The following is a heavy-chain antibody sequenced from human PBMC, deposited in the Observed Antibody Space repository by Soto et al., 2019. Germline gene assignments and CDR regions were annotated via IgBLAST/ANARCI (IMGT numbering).Heavy chain of an antibody. V-gene: IGHV4-59*01. CDR1: GGSISSYY. Sequence: QVQLQESGPGLVKPSETLSLTCTVSGGSISSYYWSWIRQPPGKGLEWIGYIYYSGSTNYNPSLKSRVTISVDTSKNQCSLKLSSVTAADTAVYYCASMTALSPFDYWGQGTLVTVSS. CDR3: ASMTALSPFDY. D-gene: IGHD5-18*01. J-gene: IGHJ4*02. CDR2: IYYSGST.